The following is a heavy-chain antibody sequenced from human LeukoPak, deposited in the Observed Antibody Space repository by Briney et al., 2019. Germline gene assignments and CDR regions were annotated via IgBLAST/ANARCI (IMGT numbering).Heavy chain of an antibody. Sequence: GGSLRLSCAASGFTFSSYATSWVRQAPGKGLEWVSAISGSGGSTYYADSVKGRFTISRDDSKNTLYLQMNSLRAEDTAVYYCAIGQTGNFDYWGQGTLVTVSS. V-gene: IGHV3-23*01. D-gene: IGHD1-1*01. CDR2: ISGSGGST. CDR1: GFTFSSYA. CDR3: AIGQTGNFDY. J-gene: IGHJ4*02.